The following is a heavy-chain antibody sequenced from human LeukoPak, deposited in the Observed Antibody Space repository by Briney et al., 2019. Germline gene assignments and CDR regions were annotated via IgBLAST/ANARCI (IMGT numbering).Heavy chain of an antibody. CDR1: GGTFSSYA. Sequence: SVKVSCKASGGTFSSYAISWVRQAPGQGLEWMGGIIPIFGTANYAQKFQGRVTITADKSTSTAYMELSSLRSEDTAVYYCARDAGDSSGYYFRDAFDIWGQGTMVTVSS. CDR3: ARDAGDSSGYYFRDAFDI. D-gene: IGHD3-22*01. J-gene: IGHJ3*02. V-gene: IGHV1-69*06. CDR2: IIPIFGTA.